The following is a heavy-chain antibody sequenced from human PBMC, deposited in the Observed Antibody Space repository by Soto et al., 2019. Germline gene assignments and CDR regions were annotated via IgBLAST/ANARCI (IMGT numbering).Heavy chain of an antibody. CDR2: IWYDGSQK. Sequence: QAHLVESGGRVVQPGRSLRLSCAASGLNFSKFGMYWVRQAPGKGLEWVAVIWYDGSQKYYADSVKGRFTISRDNSNNTLYLQMSSLRAEDTAVYYCAKEVWGLYTFGRPLDNWGHGTLVTVSS. CDR3: AKEVWGLYTFGRPLDN. D-gene: IGHD3-16*01. J-gene: IGHJ4*01. CDR1: GLNFSKFG. V-gene: IGHV3-33*07.